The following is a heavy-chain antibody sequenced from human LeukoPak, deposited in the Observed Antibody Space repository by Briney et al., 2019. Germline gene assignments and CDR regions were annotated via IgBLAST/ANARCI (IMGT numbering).Heavy chain of an antibody. V-gene: IGHV3-21*01. D-gene: IGHD3/OR15-3a*01. CDR2: ISSTSSYI. Sequence: GGSLRLSCTASGFTFSTYSMNWVRQAPGKGLEWVSSISSTSSYIYYADSLKGRFTISRDNAKNSLYLQMNSLRAEDTAVYYCARDLRGLPFDYWGQGTLVTVSS. CDR3: ARDLRGLPFDY. CDR1: GFTFSTYS. J-gene: IGHJ4*02.